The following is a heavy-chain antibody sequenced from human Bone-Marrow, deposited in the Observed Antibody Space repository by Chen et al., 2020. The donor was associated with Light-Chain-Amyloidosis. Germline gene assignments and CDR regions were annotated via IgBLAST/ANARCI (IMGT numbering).Heavy chain of an antibody. J-gene: IGHJ4*02. D-gene: IGHD2-21*01. CDR3: VASHVIVGALES. CDR2: IRTKNSGYTT. CDR1: GFTFSDTG. Sequence: EVQLVESGGGLVQPGGSLRLACVASGFTFSDTGIHWVRQASGKGLEWLARIRTKNSGYTTSYAPPVEGRFTVSRDDSKTTAYLQMDSLKIEDTALYYCVASHVIVGALESWGQGTLVIVSP. V-gene: IGHV3-73*01.